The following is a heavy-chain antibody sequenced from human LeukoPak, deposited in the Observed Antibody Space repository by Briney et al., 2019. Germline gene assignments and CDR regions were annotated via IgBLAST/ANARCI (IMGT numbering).Heavy chain of an antibody. V-gene: IGHV1-46*01. CDR1: GYTLTSHG. Sequence: ASVKVSCKASGYTLTSHGISWVRQAPGQGLEWMRIINPSGGSTSYAQKFQGRVTMTRDMSTSTVYMELSSLRSEDTAVYYCARDHRIAVAGPVDYWGQGTLVTVSS. CDR3: ARDHRIAVAGPVDY. CDR2: INPSGGST. J-gene: IGHJ4*02. D-gene: IGHD6-19*01.